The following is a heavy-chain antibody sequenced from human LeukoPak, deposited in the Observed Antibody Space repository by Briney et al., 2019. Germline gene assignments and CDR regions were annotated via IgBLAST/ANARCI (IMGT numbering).Heavy chain of an antibody. V-gene: IGHV4-34*01. Sequence: SETLSLTCAVYGGSFSGYYWSWIRQPPGKGLEWIGEINHSGSTNYNPSLKSRVTISVDTSKNQFSLKLSSVTAADTAVYYCARDGSSGYFLAYWGQGILVTVSS. CDR3: ARDGSSGYFLAY. J-gene: IGHJ4*02. D-gene: IGHD3-22*01. CDR2: INHSGST. CDR1: GGSFSGYY.